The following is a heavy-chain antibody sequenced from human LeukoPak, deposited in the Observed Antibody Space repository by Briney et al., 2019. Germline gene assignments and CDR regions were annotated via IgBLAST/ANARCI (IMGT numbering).Heavy chain of an antibody. CDR2: ISGSGGST. CDR3: AKGKEYYYGSGSYYDY. J-gene: IGHJ4*02. CDR1: GFTFSSYA. Sequence: GGCLRLSCAASGFTFSSYAMSWVRQAPGKGLEWVSAISGSGGSTYYADSVKGRFTISRDNSKNTLYLQMNSLRAEDTAVYYCAKGKEYYYGSGSYYDYWGQGTLVTVSS. D-gene: IGHD3-10*01. V-gene: IGHV3-23*01.